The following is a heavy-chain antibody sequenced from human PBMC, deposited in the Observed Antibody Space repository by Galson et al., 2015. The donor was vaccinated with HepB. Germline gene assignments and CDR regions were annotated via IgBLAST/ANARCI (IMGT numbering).Heavy chain of an antibody. J-gene: IGHJ3*02. Sequence: SLRLSCAASGFTFSSYAMHWVRQAPGKGLEWVAVISYDGSNKYYADSVKGRFTISRDNSKNTLYLQMNSLRAEDTAVYYCARDSGVKRFLEWALDAFDIWGQGTMVTVSS. V-gene: IGHV3-30-3*01. D-gene: IGHD3-3*01. CDR2: ISYDGSNK. CDR1: GFTFSSYA. CDR3: ARDSGVKRFLEWALDAFDI.